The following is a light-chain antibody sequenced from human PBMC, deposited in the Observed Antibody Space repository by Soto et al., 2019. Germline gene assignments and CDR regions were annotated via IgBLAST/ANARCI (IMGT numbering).Light chain of an antibody. Sequence: QSVLTQPPSVSGAPGQRVTISCTGSSSNIGAGYDVHWYQQLPGTAPHLLIYGNSKRPSGVPDRFSGSKSATSASLAITGHQAEDDADYCCQSDGSMSGLVFGGGTKLTVL. V-gene: IGLV1-40*01. CDR1: SSNIGAGYD. CDR3: QSDGSMSGLV. CDR2: GNS. J-gene: IGLJ2*01.